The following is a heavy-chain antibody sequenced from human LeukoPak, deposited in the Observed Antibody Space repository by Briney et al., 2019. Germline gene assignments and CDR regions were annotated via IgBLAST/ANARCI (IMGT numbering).Heavy chain of an antibody. CDR2: INPNSGGT. V-gene: IGHV1-2*02. D-gene: IGHD2-21*01. CDR1: GYTFTGYY. Sequence: ASVKVSCKASGYTFTGYYMHWVRQAPGQGLEWMGWINPNSGGTNYAQKFQGRVTMTRDTSISTAYMELSRLRSDDTAVYYCARRTVVVIAMGWGEYAFDIWGQGTMVTVSS. J-gene: IGHJ3*02. CDR3: ARRTVVVIAMGWGEYAFDI.